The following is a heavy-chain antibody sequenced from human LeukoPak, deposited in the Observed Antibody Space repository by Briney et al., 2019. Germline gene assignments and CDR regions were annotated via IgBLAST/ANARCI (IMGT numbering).Heavy chain of an antibody. CDR3: ARVKTIYDSSGYYPT. Sequence: ASVKVSCKASGYTFTSYVINWVRQATGQGLEWMGRINPNSGGTNYAQKFQGRVTMTRDTSISTAYMELSRLRSDDTAVYYCARVKTIYDSSGYYPTWGQGTLVTVSS. CDR1: GYTFTSYV. D-gene: IGHD3-22*01. CDR2: INPNSGGT. J-gene: IGHJ5*02. V-gene: IGHV1-2*06.